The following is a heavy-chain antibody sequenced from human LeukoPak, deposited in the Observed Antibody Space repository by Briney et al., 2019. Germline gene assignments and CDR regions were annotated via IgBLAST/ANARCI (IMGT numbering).Heavy chain of an antibody. Sequence: SQTLSLTCTASGGSISSGSYYWSCIRQPAGKVLEWIGRIYTSGSTNYNPSPKSRVTISVDTSKNQFSLKLSSVTAADTAVYYCARPGYSSSHWGQGTLVTVSS. CDR3: ARPGYSSSH. CDR1: GGSISSGSYY. V-gene: IGHV4-61*02. J-gene: IGHJ4*02. CDR2: IYTSGST. D-gene: IGHD6-13*01.